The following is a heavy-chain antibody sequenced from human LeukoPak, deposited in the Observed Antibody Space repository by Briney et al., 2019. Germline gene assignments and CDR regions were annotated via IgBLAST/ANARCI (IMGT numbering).Heavy chain of an antibody. D-gene: IGHD5-12*01. J-gene: IGHJ4*02. V-gene: IGHV4-61*02. CDR2: IYTSGST. Sequence: PSETLSLTCTVSGGSISSGSYYWSWIRQPAGKGLEWIGRIYTSGSTNYNPSLKSRFTISVDTSKNQFSLKLSSVTAADTAVYYCAGGYSGYRFDYWGQGTLVTVSS. CDR1: GGSISSGSYY. CDR3: AGGYSGYRFDY.